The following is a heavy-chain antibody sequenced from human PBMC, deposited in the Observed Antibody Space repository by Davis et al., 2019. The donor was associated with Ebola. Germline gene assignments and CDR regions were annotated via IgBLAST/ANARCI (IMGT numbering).Heavy chain of an antibody. V-gene: IGHV3-23*01. CDR2: ISGSGGST. Sequence: GESLKISCAASGFTFSSYAMSWVRQAPGKGLEWVSAISGSGGSTYYADSVKGRFTISRDNSKNTLYLQMNSLRAEDTAVYYCARGLRWSGFSAFDYWGQGTLVTVSS. CDR3: ARGLRWSGFSAFDY. D-gene: IGHD4-23*01. J-gene: IGHJ4*02. CDR1: GFTFSSYA.